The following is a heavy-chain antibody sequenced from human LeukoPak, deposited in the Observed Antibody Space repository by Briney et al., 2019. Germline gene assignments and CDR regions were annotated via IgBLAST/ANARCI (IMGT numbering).Heavy chain of an antibody. Sequence: GGSLRLSCAASGFTLSNYAMHWVRQAPGKGLEWVTVISTDGKDKKYADSVKGRFAIPRDNSKNTLDLQMNSLRAEDTAVYYCAKDQKWGAADYYFDSWGQGTLVTVSS. V-gene: IGHV3-30*18. J-gene: IGHJ4*02. CDR3: AKDQKWGAADYYFDS. D-gene: IGHD6-13*01. CDR2: ISTDGKDK. CDR1: GFTLSNYA.